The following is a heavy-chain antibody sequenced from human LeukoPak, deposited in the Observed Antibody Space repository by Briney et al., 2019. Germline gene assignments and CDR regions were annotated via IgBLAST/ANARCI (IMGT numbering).Heavy chain of an antibody. V-gene: IGHV1-18*01. J-gene: IGHJ4*02. CDR1: GYTFTSYG. D-gene: IGHD6-19*01. CDR3: ARVQIIAEADY. Sequence: ASVKVSCKASGYTFTSYGISWVRQAPGQGLEWMGRISAYNGNTNYAQKLQGRVTMTTDTSTSTAYKELRSLRSDDTAVYYCARVQIIAEADYWGQGTLVTVSS. CDR2: ISAYNGNT.